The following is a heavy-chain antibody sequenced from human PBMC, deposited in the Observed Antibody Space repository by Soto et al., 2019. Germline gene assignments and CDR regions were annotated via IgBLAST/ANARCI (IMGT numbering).Heavy chain of an antibody. Sequence: QVQLQESGPGLVKPSETLSLTCTVSGGSISSYYWSWIRQPPGKGLEWIGYIYYSGSTSYNPSLKSRVTISVDTSKNQFSLKLSSVTAADTAVYYCARHGYDFWSGYYFGYFDYWGQGTLVTVSS. D-gene: IGHD3-3*01. CDR3: ARHGYDFWSGYYFGYFDY. CDR2: IYYSGST. CDR1: GGSISSYY. V-gene: IGHV4-59*08. J-gene: IGHJ4*02.